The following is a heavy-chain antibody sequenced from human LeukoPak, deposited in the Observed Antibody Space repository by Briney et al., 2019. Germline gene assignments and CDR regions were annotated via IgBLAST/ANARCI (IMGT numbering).Heavy chain of an antibody. CDR2: ISSDGSNK. CDR3: AKGRDYYYYGMDV. J-gene: IGHJ6*02. V-gene: IGHV3-30*18. CDR1: GFTFSYND. Sequence: GGSLRLSCAASGFTFSYNDMHWVRQAPGKGLEWVAVISSDGSNKYYADPVKGRFTISRDNSKNTLYLQMNSLRVEDTAVYYCAKGRDYYYYGMDVWGQGTTVTVSS.